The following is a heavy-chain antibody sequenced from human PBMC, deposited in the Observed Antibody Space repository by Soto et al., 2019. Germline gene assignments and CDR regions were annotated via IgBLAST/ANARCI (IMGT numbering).Heavy chain of an antibody. Sequence: PSETLSLTCTVSGGSISSSSYYWGWIRQPPGKGREWIGSIYYSGSTYYNPSLKGRVTISVDTSKNQFSLKLSSVTAADTAVYYCARGDYDFWSGKGVNWFDPWGQGTLVTVSS. CDR3: ARGDYDFWSGKGVNWFDP. J-gene: IGHJ5*02. V-gene: IGHV4-39*01. CDR2: IYYSGST. D-gene: IGHD3-3*01. CDR1: GGSISSSSYY.